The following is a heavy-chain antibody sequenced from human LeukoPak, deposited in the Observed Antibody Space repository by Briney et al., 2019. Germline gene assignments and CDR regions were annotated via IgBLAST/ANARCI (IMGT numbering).Heavy chain of an antibody. V-gene: IGHV4-34*01. CDR1: GGSFSGYY. J-gene: IGHJ4*02. CDR2: INHSGST. Sequence: SETLSLTCAVYGGSFSGYYWSWIRQPPGKGLEWIGEINHSGSTNYNPSLKSRVTISVDTSKNQFSLKLSSVTAADTAVYYCARAGFYSSGWFDYWGQGTLVTVS. D-gene: IGHD6-19*01. CDR3: ARAGFYSSGWFDY.